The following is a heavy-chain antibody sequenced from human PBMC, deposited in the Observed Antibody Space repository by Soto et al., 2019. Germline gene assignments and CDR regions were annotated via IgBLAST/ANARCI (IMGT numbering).Heavy chain of an antibody. CDR1: GYTFTSYD. J-gene: IGHJ6*02. D-gene: IGHD3-10*01. Sequence: ASVKVSCKASGYTFTSYDINWVRQATGQGLEWMGWMNPNSGNTGYAQKFQGRVTMTRNTSISTAYMELSSLRSEDTAVYYCARERELLWFGVGDYYGMDVWGQGTTVTVSS. CDR2: MNPNSGNT. V-gene: IGHV1-8*01. CDR3: ARERELLWFGVGDYYGMDV.